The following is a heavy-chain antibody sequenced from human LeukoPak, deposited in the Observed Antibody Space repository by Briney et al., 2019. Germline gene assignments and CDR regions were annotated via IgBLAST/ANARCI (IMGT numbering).Heavy chain of an antibody. CDR1: GFTVSDNY. CDR3: ARDRSYACSGYPFDY. CDR2: IYAGGST. V-gene: IGHV3-66*02. D-gene: IGHD3-22*01. J-gene: IGHJ4*02. Sequence: GGSLRLSCAASGFTVSDNYMTWVRQAPGKGLEWVSVIYAGGSTFYADSVKGRFAISRDNSKNTLYLQMNSLRPEDTAVYYCARDRSYACSGYPFDYWGQGTLVTVSS.